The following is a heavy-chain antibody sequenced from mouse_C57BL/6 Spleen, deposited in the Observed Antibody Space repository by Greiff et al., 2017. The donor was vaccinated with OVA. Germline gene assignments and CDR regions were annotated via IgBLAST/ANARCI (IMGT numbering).Heavy chain of an antibody. J-gene: IGHJ4*01. Sequence: EVQGVESGGGLVKPGGSLKLSCAASGFTFSDYGMHWVRQAPEKGLEWVAYISSGSSTIYYADTVKGRFTISRDNAKNTLFLQMTSLRSEDTAMYYCAMSLYGNYGGNYSMDYWGQGTSVTVSS. V-gene: IGHV5-17*01. CDR2: ISSGSSTI. D-gene: IGHD2-1*01. CDR1: GFTFSDYG. CDR3: AMSLYGNYGGNYSMDY.